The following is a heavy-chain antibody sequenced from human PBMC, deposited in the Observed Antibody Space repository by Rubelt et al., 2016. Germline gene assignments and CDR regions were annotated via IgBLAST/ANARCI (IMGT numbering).Heavy chain of an antibody. D-gene: IGHD6-19*01. CDR1: GGSISSSSYY. V-gene: IGHV4-39*07. J-gene: IGHJ4*02. Sequence: QLQLQESGPGLVKPSETLSLTCTVSGGSISSSSYYWGWIRQPPGKGLEWIGSIYYSGSTSYNPSLKSRVTISEDTSKNQCSLKRGSGTAADTAVYYGAREAPMAGSCVDYWGQGTLVTVSS. CDR2: IYYSGST. CDR3: AREAPMAGSCVDY.